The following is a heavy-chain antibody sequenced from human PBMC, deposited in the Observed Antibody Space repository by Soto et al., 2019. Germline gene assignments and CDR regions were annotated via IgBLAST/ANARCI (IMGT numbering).Heavy chain of an antibody. Sequence: GASVKVSCKASGYTFTSYGISWVRQAPGQGLEWMGWISAYNGNTNYAQKLQGRVTMTTDTSTSTAYMELRSLRSDDTAVYYCARDLSIVVVAPGDLDIWGQGTMVTLSS. CDR2: ISAYNGNT. D-gene: IGHD2-15*01. V-gene: IGHV1-18*01. CDR1: GYTFTSYG. J-gene: IGHJ3*02. CDR3: ARDLSIVVVAPGDLDI.